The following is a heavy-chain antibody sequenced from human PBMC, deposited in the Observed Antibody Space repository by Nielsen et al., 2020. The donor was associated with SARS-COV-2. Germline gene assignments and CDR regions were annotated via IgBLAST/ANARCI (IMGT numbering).Heavy chain of an antibody. CDR3: ARGGRITFGGADDAFDI. D-gene: IGHD3-16*01. Sequence: SETLSLTCAVSGGTISSGGYSWSWIRQPPGKGLEWIGYIYHSGRTYYNPSLKSRVTISVDRSKNQFSLKLSSVTAADTAVYYCARGGRITFGGADDAFDIWGQGTMVAVSS. V-gene: IGHV4-30-2*01. J-gene: IGHJ3*02. CDR1: GGTISSGGYS. CDR2: IYHSGRT.